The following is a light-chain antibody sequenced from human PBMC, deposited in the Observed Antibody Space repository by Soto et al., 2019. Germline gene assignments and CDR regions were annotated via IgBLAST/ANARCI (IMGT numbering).Light chain of an antibody. CDR2: GAS. V-gene: IGKV3-20*01. CDR3: QQYGSSPPT. CDR1: QSVSSSY. Sequence: EIVLTQSPGTLSLSPGERATLSCRASQSVSSSYLAWYQPKPGQAPRLLIYGASSRATGIPDRFSGSGSGTDFTLTISRLEPEDFGVYYCQQYGSSPPTFGQGTKVDIK. J-gene: IGKJ1*01.